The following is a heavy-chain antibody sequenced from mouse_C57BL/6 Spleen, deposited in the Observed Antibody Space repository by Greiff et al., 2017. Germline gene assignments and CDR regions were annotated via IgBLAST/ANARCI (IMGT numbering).Heavy chain of an antibody. J-gene: IGHJ4*01. Sequence: VQGVESGPELVKPGASVKLSCKASGYTFTSYDINWVKQRPGQGLEWIGWIYPRDGSTKYNEKFKGKATLTVDTSSSTAYMELHSLTSEDSAVYFCAGTTVVPYYAMDYWGQGTSVTVSS. V-gene: IGHV1-85*01. CDR1: GYTFTSYD. CDR3: AGTTVVPYYAMDY. D-gene: IGHD1-1*01. CDR2: IYPRDGST.